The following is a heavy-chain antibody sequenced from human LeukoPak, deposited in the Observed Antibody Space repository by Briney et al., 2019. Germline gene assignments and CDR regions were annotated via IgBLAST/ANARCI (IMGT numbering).Heavy chain of an antibody. Sequence: GGSLRLSCAASGFTFSSYGMHWVRQAPGKGLEWVAVISYDGSNKYYADSVKGRFTISRDNSKNTLYLQMNSLRAEDTAVYYCAKVPDYYGSGSHDIDYWGQGTLVTVSS. V-gene: IGHV3-30*18. CDR3: AKVPDYYGSGSHDIDY. J-gene: IGHJ4*02. CDR1: GFTFSSYG. CDR2: ISYDGSNK. D-gene: IGHD3-10*01.